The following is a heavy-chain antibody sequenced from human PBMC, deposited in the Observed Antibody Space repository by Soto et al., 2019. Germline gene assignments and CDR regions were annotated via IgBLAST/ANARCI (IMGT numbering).Heavy chain of an antibody. CDR3: ASGLRFLEWLPYAFDI. D-gene: IGHD3-3*01. CDR2: ISSSSSYI. V-gene: IGHV3-21*01. Sequence: PGGSLRLSCAASGFTFSSYSMNWVRQAPGKGLEWVSSISSSSSYIYYADSVKGRFTISRDNAKNSLYLQMNSLRAGDTAVYYCASGLRFLEWLPYAFDIWGQGTMVTV. J-gene: IGHJ3*02. CDR1: GFTFSSYS.